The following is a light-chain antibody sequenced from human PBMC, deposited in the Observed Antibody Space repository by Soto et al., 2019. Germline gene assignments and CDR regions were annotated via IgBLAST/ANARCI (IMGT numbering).Light chain of an antibody. J-gene: IGKJ1*01. Sequence: DIQMTQSPSSVSASVGDRVTITFRASQVISSWLAWYQYKPGKAPKLLIYAASSLQSGVPSRFSGSGSGTDFTLTISSLQPEDFATYYCQQSYSTPTFGQGTKVDIK. CDR2: AAS. CDR3: QQSYSTPT. CDR1: QVISSW. V-gene: IGKV1-12*01.